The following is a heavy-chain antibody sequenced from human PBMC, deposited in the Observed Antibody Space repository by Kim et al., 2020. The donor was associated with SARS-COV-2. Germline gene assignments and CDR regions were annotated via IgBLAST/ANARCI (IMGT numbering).Heavy chain of an antibody. Sequence: GGSLRLSCAASGFTFSNAWMSWVRQAPGKGLEWVGRIKSKTDGGTTDYAAPVKGRLTIPRDDSKNTLYLQMNSLKTEDTAVYYCTTDLYSSSWYGEGAFDIWGQGTMVTVSS. CDR1: GFTFSNAW. CDR2: IKSKTDGGTT. D-gene: IGHD6-13*01. J-gene: IGHJ3*02. V-gene: IGHV3-15*01. CDR3: TTDLYSSSWYGEGAFDI.